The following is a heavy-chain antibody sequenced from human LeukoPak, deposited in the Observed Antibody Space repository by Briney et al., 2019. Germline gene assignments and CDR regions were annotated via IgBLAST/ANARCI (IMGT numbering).Heavy chain of an antibody. V-gene: IGHV3-48*03. D-gene: IGHD3-22*01. CDR2: ISSSGSTI. Sequence: GGSLRLSCSASGFTFSSYEMNWVRQAPGKGLEWVSYISSSGSTIYYADSVKGRFTISRDNAKNSLYLQMNSLRDEDTAVYYCSREYYDNSGGEDAFDIWGPGTMVTVSS. CDR1: GFTFSSYE. J-gene: IGHJ3*02. CDR3: SREYYDNSGGEDAFDI.